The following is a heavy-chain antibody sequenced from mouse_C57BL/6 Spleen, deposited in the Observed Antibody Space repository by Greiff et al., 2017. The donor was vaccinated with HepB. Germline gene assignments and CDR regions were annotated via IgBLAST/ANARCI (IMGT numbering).Heavy chain of an antibody. CDR1: GYTFTSYW. Sequence: QVQLQQPGAELVRPGSSVKLSCKASGYTFTSYWMHWVKQRPIQGLEWIGNIDPSDSETPYNQKFKDKATLTVDKSSSTAYMQLSSLTSEDSAVYYCARSLYDYGGSWFAYWGQGTLVTVSA. D-gene: IGHD2-4*01. J-gene: IGHJ3*01. CDR2: IDPSDSET. CDR3: ARSLYDYGGSWFAY. V-gene: IGHV1-52*01.